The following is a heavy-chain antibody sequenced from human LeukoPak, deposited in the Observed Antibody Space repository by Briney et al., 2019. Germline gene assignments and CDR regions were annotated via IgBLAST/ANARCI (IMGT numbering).Heavy chain of an antibody. CDR1: GYTFTGYS. J-gene: IGHJ4*02. CDR3: ARDLSIAAPGTDFDY. V-gene: IGHV1-2*02. CDR2: INPNSVGT. D-gene: IGHD6-13*01. Sequence: ASVKVSCKASGYTFTGYSVHWVRQAPGQGLEWMGWINPNSVGTKYALKFQGRVTMTRDTSISTAYMELSRLTSDDTAVYYCARDLSIAAPGTDFDYWGQGTLVTVSS.